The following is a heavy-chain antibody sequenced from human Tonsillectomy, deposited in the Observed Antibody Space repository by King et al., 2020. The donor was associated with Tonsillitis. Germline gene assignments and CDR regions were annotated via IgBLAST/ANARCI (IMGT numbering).Heavy chain of an antibody. CDR1: GFTFSNYD. CDR2: ISGSRSDI. Sequence: QLVQSGDGLVNPGGSLRLSCTTSGFTFSNYDMNWVRQAPGKGLEWVSSISGSRSDIYYADTLKGRFTNSRDNAKNSLFLQMNYLRAEDTAVYYCAKDKGAHYYDTGRGAFDVWGQGTMVTVSS. V-gene: IGHV3-21*01. J-gene: IGHJ3*01. CDR3: AKDKGAHYYDTGRGAFDV. D-gene: IGHD3-22*01.